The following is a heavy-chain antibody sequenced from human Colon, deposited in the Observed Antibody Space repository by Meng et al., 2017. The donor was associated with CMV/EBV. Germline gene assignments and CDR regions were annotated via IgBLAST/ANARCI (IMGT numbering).Heavy chain of an antibody. D-gene: IGHD1-26*01. CDR2: IYSGSTTT. J-gene: IGHJ4*02. Sequence: GGSLRLSCAASGFPASANYMAWFRQAPGRGLEWVSIIYSGSTTTLYADSVKGRFSISTDSSNNTLYLQMSSLRDEDTAVYYCAREGYFRGFVNWGQGTPVTVSS. CDR3: AREGYFRGFVN. CDR1: GFPASANY. V-gene: IGHV3-53*01.